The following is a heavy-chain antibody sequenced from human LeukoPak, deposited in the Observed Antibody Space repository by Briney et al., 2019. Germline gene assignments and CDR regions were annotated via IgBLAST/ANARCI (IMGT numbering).Heavy chain of an antibody. CDR3: SSASGFNYYFDY. D-gene: IGHD3-9*01. J-gene: IGHJ4*02. V-gene: IGHV3-21*01. CDR1: GFTFSSYN. CDR2: IRSTSSYI. Sequence: GLSQPLPCAACGFTFSSYNMNLVRQAPGKGRDGVSFIRSTSSYISYADSVKGRYTMSRDNAKNSLYLQMDSLGAVDMGVYFCSSASGFNYYFDYWGQGALVTVSS.